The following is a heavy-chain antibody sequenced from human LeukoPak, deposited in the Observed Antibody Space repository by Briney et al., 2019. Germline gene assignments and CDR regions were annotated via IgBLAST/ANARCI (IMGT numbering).Heavy chain of an antibody. CDR2: IIPIFGTA. CDR1: GGTFSSYA. D-gene: IGHD2-2*01. V-gene: IGHV1-69*13. Sequence: GASVKVSCKASGGTFSSYAISWVRQAPGQGLEWMGGIIPIFGTADYAQKFQGRVTITADESTSTAYMELSSLRSEDTAVYYCAREGDIVVVPASPYGMDVWGKGTTVTVSS. CDR3: AREGDIVVVPASPYGMDV. J-gene: IGHJ6*04.